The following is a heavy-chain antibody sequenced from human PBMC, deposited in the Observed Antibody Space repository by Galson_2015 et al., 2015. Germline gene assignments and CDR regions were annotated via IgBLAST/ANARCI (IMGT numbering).Heavy chain of an antibody. CDR1: GFNFGISH. V-gene: IGHV3-21*01. J-gene: IGHJ4*02. CDR3: VRDLSLDY. CDR2: INGRGNNL. Sequence: AMRLSGAASGFNFGISHMNWVRQAPRMGLEWVSSINGRGNNLKYADSIQGRFTISSDNSKKSLYLELNSLRVEDTAVYYCVRDLSLDYWGQGTLVTVSS.